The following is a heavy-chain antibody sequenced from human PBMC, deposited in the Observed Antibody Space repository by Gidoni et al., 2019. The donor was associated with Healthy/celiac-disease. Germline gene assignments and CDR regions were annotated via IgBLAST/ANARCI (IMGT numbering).Heavy chain of an antibody. J-gene: IGHJ5*02. V-gene: IGHV2-5*01. CDR2: IYWNDDK. CDR1: GFSLSTSGVG. Sequence: QITLKESGPTLVKPTQTLTLTCTFSGFSLSTSGVGVGWIRQPPGKALEWLALIYWNDDKRYSPSLKSRLTITKDTSKNQVVLTMTNMDPVDTATYYCAHRTGNLECYYGSGSKNDDWFDPWGQGTLVTVSS. D-gene: IGHD3-10*01. CDR3: AHRTGNLECYYGSGSKNDDWFDP.